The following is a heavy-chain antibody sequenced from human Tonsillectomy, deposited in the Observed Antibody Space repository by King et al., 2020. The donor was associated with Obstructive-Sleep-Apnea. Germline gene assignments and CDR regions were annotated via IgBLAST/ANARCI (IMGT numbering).Heavy chain of an antibody. CDR2: ISHDGRRK. CDR3: AINLFTSDLQ. CDR1: GFTFSKYG. Sequence: VQLVESGGGVVQPGRSLRLSCAASGFTFSKYGMHWVRQAPGKGLEWVALISHDGRRKHYGDSVRGRMTIARDNSKNTLFLQMSGLRPEDTGVYYCAINLFTSDLQWGQGTQVTVSS. D-gene: IGHD2/OR15-2a*01. J-gene: IGHJ4*02. V-gene: IGHV3-30*03.